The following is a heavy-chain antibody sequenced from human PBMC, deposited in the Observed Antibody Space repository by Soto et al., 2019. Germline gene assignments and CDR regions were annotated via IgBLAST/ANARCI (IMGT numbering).Heavy chain of an antibody. CDR1: GGSISSGGYY. Sequence: QVQLQESGPGLVKPSQTLSLTCTVSGGSISSGGYYWSWSRQHPGKGLEWIGYIYYSGSTYYNPYLKSRVTISVDTSKNQFSLKLSSVTAADTAVYYCARDGDYGSSYAFDIWGQGTMVTVSS. V-gene: IGHV4-31*03. CDR2: IYYSGST. D-gene: IGHD4-17*01. J-gene: IGHJ3*02. CDR3: ARDGDYGSSYAFDI.